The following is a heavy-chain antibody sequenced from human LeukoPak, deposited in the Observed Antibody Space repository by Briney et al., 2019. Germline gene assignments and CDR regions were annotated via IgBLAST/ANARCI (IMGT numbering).Heavy chain of an antibody. Sequence: SETLSLTCTVSGGSISGYYWSWIRQPPGKGLEWIGYIYYSGSTNYNPSLKSRVTISVDTSKNQFSLKLSSVTAADTAVYYCASAEGSGWLYFDYWGQGTLVTVSS. V-gene: IGHV4-59*01. D-gene: IGHD6-19*01. CDR2: IYYSGST. CDR3: ASAEGSGWLYFDY. J-gene: IGHJ4*02. CDR1: GGSISGYY.